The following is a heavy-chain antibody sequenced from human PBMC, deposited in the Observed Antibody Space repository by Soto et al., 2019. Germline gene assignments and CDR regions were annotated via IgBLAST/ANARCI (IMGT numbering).Heavy chain of an antibody. V-gene: IGHV4-31*03. J-gene: IGHJ4*02. Sequence: QVQLQESGPGLVKPSQTLSLTCTVSGGSISSGGYYWSGIRQHPGKGLEWIGYIYYSGSTYYNPSLKSRVTLTVDTSKNQFSLKLSSVTAADTAVYYCARYVEVTSFDYGGQGTLVTVSS. CDR3: ARYVEVTSFDY. D-gene: IGHD2-21*02. CDR2: IYYSGST. CDR1: GGSISSGGYY.